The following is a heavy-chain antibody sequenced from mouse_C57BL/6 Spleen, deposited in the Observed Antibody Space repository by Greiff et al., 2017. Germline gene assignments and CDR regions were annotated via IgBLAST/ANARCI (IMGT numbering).Heavy chain of an antibody. Sequence: QVQLKQSGPELVKPGASVKLSCKASGYTFTSYDINWVKQRPGQGLEWIGWIYPRDGSTKYNEKFKGKATLTVATSSSTAYMALHSLTSEDSAVYFGAIKPGSSPYYAMDYWGQGTSVTVSS. J-gene: IGHJ4*01. CDR2: IYPRDGST. CDR1: GYTFTSYD. CDR3: AIKPGSSPYYAMDY. D-gene: IGHD1-1*01. V-gene: IGHV1-85*01.